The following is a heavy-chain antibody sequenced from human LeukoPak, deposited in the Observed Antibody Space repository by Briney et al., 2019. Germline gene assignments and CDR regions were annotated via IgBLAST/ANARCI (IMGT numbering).Heavy chain of an antibody. D-gene: IGHD3-10*01. CDR3: ARDTMVRGVLPSVDY. Sequence: SETLSLTCTVSGGSISSSSYYWGWIRQPPGKGLEWIGSIYYSGSTYYNPSLKSRVTISVDTSKNQFSLKLSSVTAADTAVYYCARDTMVRGVLPSVDYWGQGTLVTVSS. CDR2: IYYSGST. V-gene: IGHV4-39*07. CDR1: GGSISSSSYY. J-gene: IGHJ4*02.